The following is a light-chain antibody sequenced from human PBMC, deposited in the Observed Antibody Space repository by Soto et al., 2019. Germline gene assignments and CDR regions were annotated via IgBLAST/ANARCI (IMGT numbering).Light chain of an antibody. Sequence: DIQMTQSPSTLSGSVGDRVTITCRASQTISSWLAWYQQKPGKAPKLLIYKASTLQSGVPSRFSGSGSGTEFTITISLLQHDDLANYYQQYYTSSSEAFGQGTKVDIK. J-gene: IGKJ1*01. CDR1: QTISSW. V-gene: IGKV1-5*03. CDR3: QYYTSSSEA. CDR2: KAS.